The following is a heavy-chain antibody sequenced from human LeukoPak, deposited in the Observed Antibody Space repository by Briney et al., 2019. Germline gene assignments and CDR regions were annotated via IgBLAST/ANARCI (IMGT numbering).Heavy chain of an antibody. CDR2: INPNSGGT. CDR1: GYTFTGYY. Sequence: ASVKVSCKASGYTFTGYYMHWVRQAPGQGLEWMGWINPNSGGTNYAQKFQGRVTMTRDTSISTAYMELSRLRSDDTAVYYCARVQILGRIVVVVAGTPDFDYWGQGTLVTVSS. V-gene: IGHV1-2*02. CDR3: ARVQILGRIVVVVAGTPDFDY. J-gene: IGHJ4*02. D-gene: IGHD2-15*01.